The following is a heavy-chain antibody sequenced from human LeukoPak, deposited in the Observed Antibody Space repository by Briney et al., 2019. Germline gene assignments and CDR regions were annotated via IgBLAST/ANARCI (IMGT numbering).Heavy chain of an antibody. Sequence: ASVKVSCKASGGTFSSYAISWVRQAPGQGLERMGGIIPIFGTANYAQKFQGRVTITADESTSTAYMELSSLRSEDTAVYYCARGPSESLDFWSGFGYWGQGTLVTVSS. CDR3: ARGPSESLDFWSGFGY. CDR2: IIPIFGTA. D-gene: IGHD3-3*01. V-gene: IGHV1-69*13. CDR1: GGTFSSYA. J-gene: IGHJ4*02.